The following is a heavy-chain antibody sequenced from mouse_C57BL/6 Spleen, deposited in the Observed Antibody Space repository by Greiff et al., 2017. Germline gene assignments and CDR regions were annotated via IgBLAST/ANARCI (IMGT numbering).Heavy chain of an antibody. Sequence: VQWVESGPELVKPGASVKLSCKASGYTFTSYDINWVKQRPGQGLEWIGWIYPRDGSTKYNEKFKGKATLTVDTSSSTAYMELHSLTSEDSAVYFCARGYSNPYWYFDVWGTGTTVTVSS. D-gene: IGHD2-5*01. V-gene: IGHV1-85*01. CDR1: GYTFTSYD. CDR2: IYPRDGST. CDR3: ARGYSNPYWYFDV. J-gene: IGHJ1*03.